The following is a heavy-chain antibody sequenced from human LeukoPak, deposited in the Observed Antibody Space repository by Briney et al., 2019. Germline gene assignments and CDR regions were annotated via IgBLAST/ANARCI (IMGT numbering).Heavy chain of an antibody. D-gene: IGHD3-22*01. CDR1: GFSFSTYG. CDR2: IWYDASGQ. CDR3: ARDSLYDDNGYYHYFDY. V-gene: IGHV3-33*01. Sequence: GGSLRLSYAASGFSFSTYGMHWVRQAPGKGLEWVAMIWYDASGQHYADSVKGRFTISRDTSKNTLYLQMNSLRAEDTAVYFCARDSLYDDNGYYHYFDYWGQGTLVTVSS. J-gene: IGHJ4*02.